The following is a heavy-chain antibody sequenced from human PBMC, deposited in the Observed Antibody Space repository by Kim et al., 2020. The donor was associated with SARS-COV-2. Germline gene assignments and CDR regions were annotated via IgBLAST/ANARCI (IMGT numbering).Heavy chain of an antibody. D-gene: IGHD1-1*01. V-gene: IGHV4-59*08. CDR3: ARLKPGLYYFDY. Sequence: NPSLKSRVTISVDTSKNQFSLKLSSVTAADTAVYYCARLKPGLYYFDYWGQGTLVTVSS. J-gene: IGHJ4*02.